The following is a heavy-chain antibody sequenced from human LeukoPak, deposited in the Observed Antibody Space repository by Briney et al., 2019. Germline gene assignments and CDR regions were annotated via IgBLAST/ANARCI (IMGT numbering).Heavy chain of an antibody. V-gene: IGHV1-18*01. CDR2: ISAYDGHT. CDR1: GYTFPSYG. D-gene: IGHD6-13*01. CDR3: GSPGQEHLVRFLDF. J-gene: IGHJ4*02. Sequence: GASVKVSCKASGYTFPSYGISWVRQAPGQGLEWLGWISAYDGHTNYAQKVQGRVTMTIDTSTSTAYMELRSLRSDDTAVYYCGSPGQEHLVRFLDFWGQGTLVTVSS.